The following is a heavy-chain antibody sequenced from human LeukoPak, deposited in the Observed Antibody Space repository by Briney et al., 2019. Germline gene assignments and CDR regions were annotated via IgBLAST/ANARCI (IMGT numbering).Heavy chain of an antibody. CDR1: GFTFSDYY. J-gene: IGHJ4*02. Sequence: PGGSLRLSCAASGFTFSDYYMSWIRQAPGKGLEWVGRIKTKTDGWTTDYAAPVKGRFTISRDNSKNTLYLQMDSLRAEDTAVYYCAKKTVTGRSAAYFDYWGQGTLVTVSS. CDR3: AKKTVTGRSAAYFDY. V-gene: IGHV3-15*01. CDR2: IKTKTDGWTT. D-gene: IGHD6-19*01.